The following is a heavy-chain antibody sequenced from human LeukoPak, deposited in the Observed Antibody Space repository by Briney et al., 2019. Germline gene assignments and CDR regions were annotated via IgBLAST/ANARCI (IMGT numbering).Heavy chain of an antibody. J-gene: IGHJ5*02. Sequence: GASVKVSCKASGYTFTGYYMHWVRQAPGQGLEWMGWINPNSGGTNYAQKFQGRVTMTRDTSISTAYMELSRLGSDDTAVYYCAREREGCSSTSCFNWFDPWGQGTLVTVSS. V-gene: IGHV1-2*02. CDR2: INPNSGGT. CDR1: GYTFTGYY. D-gene: IGHD2-2*01. CDR3: AREREGCSSTSCFNWFDP.